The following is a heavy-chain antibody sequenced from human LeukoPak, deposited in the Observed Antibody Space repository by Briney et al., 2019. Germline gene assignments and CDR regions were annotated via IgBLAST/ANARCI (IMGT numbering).Heavy chain of an antibody. CDR3: ARVSTFDYYGSGGYYLDV. CDR1: GGSISSSSYY. Sequence: SETLSLTCTVSGGSISSSSYYWGWIRQPPGKGLEWIGSIYYSGSTYYNPSLKSRFTISLDTSKNQFSLKLSSVTAADTAVYYCARVSTFDYYGSGGYYLDVWGQGTTVTVSS. J-gene: IGHJ6*02. D-gene: IGHD3-10*01. V-gene: IGHV4-39*07. CDR2: IYYSGST.